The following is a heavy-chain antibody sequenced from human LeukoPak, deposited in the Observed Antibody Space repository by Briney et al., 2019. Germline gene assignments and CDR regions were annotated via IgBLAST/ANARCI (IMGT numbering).Heavy chain of an antibody. D-gene: IGHD3-10*01. J-gene: IGHJ5*02. Sequence: SVKVSCKASGGTFSSYAISWVRQAPGQGLEWMGRFIPILGIANSAQKFQGRVTITADKSTSTAYMELSSLRSEDTAVYYCARVGAGSGSYYPIDPWGQGTLVTVSS. CDR1: GGTFSSYA. CDR2: FIPILGIA. V-gene: IGHV1-69*04. CDR3: ARVGAGSGSYYPIDP.